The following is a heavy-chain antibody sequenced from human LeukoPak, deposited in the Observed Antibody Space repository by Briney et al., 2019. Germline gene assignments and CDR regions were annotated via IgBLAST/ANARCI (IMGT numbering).Heavy chain of an antibody. Sequence: PGGSLRLSCAASGFTFSSYAMSWVRQGPGKGLEWVSAISGSGGSTYYADSVKGRFTISRDNSKNTLYLQMNSLRAEDTAVYYCAKDSGSYFGLFDYWGQGTLVTVSS. CDR1: GFTFSSYA. D-gene: IGHD1-26*01. J-gene: IGHJ4*02. V-gene: IGHV3-23*01. CDR2: ISGSGGST. CDR3: AKDSGSYFGLFDY.